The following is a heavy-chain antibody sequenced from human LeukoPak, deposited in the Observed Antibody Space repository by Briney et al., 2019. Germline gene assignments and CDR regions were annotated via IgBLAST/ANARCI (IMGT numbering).Heavy chain of an antibody. CDR1: GFTFSSYA. V-gene: IGHV3-30*04. CDR3: ARGGGLAYCXGDCXXHNFDY. J-gene: IGHJ4*02. Sequence: GGSLRLPCAASGFTFSSYAMHWVRQAPGKGLEWVAVISYDGSNKYYADSVKGRFTISRDNSKNTLYLQMNSLRAEDTAVYYCARGGGLAYCXGDCXXHNFDYXGQXTXXXVSS. D-gene: IGHD2-21*02. CDR2: ISYDGSNK.